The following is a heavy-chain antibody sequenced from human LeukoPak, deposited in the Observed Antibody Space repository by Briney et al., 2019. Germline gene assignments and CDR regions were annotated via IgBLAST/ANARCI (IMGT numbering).Heavy chain of an antibody. D-gene: IGHD6-19*01. CDR1: GYPFTTYW. CDR2: VYPADSYT. V-gene: IGHV5-51*01. J-gene: IGHJ4*02. CDR3: VRQGDGSGWLFHY. Sequence: GESLKISCKGSGYPFTTYWIGWVRQMPGKGLEWMGVVYPADSYTRYSPSFQGQVTISADKSISTAYLQWSSMKASDSPMYYCVRQGDGSGWLFHYWGQGTLVTVSS.